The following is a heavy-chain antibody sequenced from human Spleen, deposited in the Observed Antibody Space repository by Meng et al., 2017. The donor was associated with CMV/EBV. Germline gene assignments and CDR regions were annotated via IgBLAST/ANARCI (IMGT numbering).Heavy chain of an antibody. Sequence: GESLKISCVASGFTLSTSAMNWVRQAPGKGLEWVSYISLSGSYIYDADSVKGRFTISRDNAKNSLYLQMNSLRDDDTAIYACASGGNGRNWFDPWGQGTLVTVSS. V-gene: IGHV3-21*01. D-gene: IGHD2-8*01. J-gene: IGHJ5*02. CDR3: ASGGNGRNWFDP. CDR1: GFTLSTSA. CDR2: ISLSGSYI.